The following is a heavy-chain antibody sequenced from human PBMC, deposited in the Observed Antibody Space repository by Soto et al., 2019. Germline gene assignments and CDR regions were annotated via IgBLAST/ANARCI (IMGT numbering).Heavy chain of an antibody. CDR3: AREAGYTPRAIVVAGTGHYYYDGMDV. Sequence: QVQLVESGGGVVQPGRSLRLSCAASGFTFSSYAIHWVRQAPGKRLEWAAVIPYYGSNKYYADSVKGLFPIARDTSTNTLYLQMNGLRGEDTAGYYCAREAGYTPRAIVVAGTGHYYYDGMDVWGEGPTVTVSS. V-gene: IGHV3-30-3*01. CDR2: IPYYGSNK. CDR1: GFTFSSYA. D-gene: IGHD6-13*01. J-gene: IGHJ6*04.